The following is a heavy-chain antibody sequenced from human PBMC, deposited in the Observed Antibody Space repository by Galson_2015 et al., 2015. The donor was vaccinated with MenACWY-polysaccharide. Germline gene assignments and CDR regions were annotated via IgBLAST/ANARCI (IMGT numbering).Heavy chain of an antibody. V-gene: IGHV3-48*03. J-gene: IGHJ4*02. CDR3: ARGLSTRWGRDF. D-gene: IGHD2/OR15-2a*01. Sequence: LRLSCAASGFTFSNYEMSWVRQAPGTGLEWISYISSSGATIYYADSVKGRFTISRDNAKNSLYLQMTSLRAEDTAVYYCARGLSTRWGRDFWGQGTLVTVSS. CDR2: ISSSGATI. CDR1: GFTFSNYE.